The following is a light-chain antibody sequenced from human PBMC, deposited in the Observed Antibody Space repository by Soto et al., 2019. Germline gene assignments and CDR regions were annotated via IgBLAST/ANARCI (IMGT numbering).Light chain of an antibody. J-gene: IGLJ3*02. CDR1: SSNIGSNT. V-gene: IGLV1-44*01. Sequence: QLVLTQPPSASGTPGQRVTISCSGSSSNIGSNTVNWYQQLPGTAPKLLIYSNNQRPSGVPDRFSGSKSGTSASLAISGLQSEDEADYYCAAWDDSLNGLFGGGTQLTVL. CDR3: AAWDDSLNGL. CDR2: SNN.